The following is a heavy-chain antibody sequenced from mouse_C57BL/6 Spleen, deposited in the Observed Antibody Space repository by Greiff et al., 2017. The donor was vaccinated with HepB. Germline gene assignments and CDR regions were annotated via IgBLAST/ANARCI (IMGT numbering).Heavy chain of an antibody. Sequence: VQLQQSGTVLARPGASVKMSCKTSGYTFTSYWMHWVKQRPGQGLEWIGAIYPGNSDTSYNQKFKGKAKLTAVTSASTAYMELSSLTNEDSAVYYCTRPPHYYGSIPYYFDYWGQGTTLTVSS. CDR3: TRPPHYYGSIPYYFDY. J-gene: IGHJ2*01. V-gene: IGHV1-5*01. D-gene: IGHD1-1*01. CDR1: GYTFTSYW. CDR2: IYPGNSDT.